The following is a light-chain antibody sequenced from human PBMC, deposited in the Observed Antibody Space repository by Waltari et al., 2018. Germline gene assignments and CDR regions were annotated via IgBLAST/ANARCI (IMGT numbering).Light chain of an antibody. CDR1: SSDVGTYNL. CDR3: CSYAGSKFYV. V-gene: IGLV2-23*02. CDR2: EVP. J-gene: IGLJ1*01. Sequence: QSALTQPASVSGSPGQSITISCTGTSSDVGTYNLVSWYQQHPGKGPKLMIYEVPKRSSGVSNRFSGSKSGNTASLTISGLQAEDEAEYYCCSYAGSKFYVFGTGTKVTVL.